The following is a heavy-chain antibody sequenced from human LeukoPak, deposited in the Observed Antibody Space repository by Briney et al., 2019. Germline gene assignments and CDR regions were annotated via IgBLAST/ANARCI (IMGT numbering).Heavy chain of an antibody. CDR3: ARGDIVVVVAATRLGNWFDP. D-gene: IGHD2-15*01. Sequence: KPSETLSLTCAVYGGSFSGYYWSWIRQPPGKGLEWIGEINHSGSTNYNPSLKSRVTISVDTSKNQFSLKLSSVTAADTAVYYCARGDIVVVVAATRLGNWFDPWGQGTLVTVSS. CDR1: GGSFSGYY. CDR2: INHSGST. V-gene: IGHV4-34*01. J-gene: IGHJ5*02.